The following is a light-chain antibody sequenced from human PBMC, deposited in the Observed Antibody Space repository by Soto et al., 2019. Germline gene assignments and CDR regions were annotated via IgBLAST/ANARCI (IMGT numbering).Light chain of an antibody. CDR1: SSDVGGYNY. CDR3: SSYTTSNTRQIV. CDR2: DVS. Sequence: QSALTQPASVSGSPGQSITITCTGTSSDVGGYNYVSWYQHHPGKAPKLLIYDVSNRPSGISNRFSGSKSDNTAPLTISGLQPEDEADYYCSSYTTSNTRQIVFGTGTKVIVL. J-gene: IGLJ1*01. V-gene: IGLV2-14*03.